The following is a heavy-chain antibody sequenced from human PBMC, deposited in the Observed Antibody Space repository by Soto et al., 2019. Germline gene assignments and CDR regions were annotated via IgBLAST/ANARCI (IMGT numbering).Heavy chain of an antibody. CDR3: ARRMGGIAASGTLDY. D-gene: IGHD6-13*01. J-gene: IGHJ4*02. V-gene: IGHV4-34*01. Sequence: QVQLQQWGAGLLKPSETLSLTCAVYGGSFSGYYWSWIRQPPGKGLEWIGEINHSGSTNYNPSLNSRVTISVDTSKNQFSLKLGSVTAADTAVYYCARRMGGIAASGTLDYWGQGTLVTVSS. CDR1: GGSFSGYY. CDR2: INHSGST.